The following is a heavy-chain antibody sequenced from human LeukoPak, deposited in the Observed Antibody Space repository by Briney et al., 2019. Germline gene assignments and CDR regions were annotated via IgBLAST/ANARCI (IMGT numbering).Heavy chain of an antibody. J-gene: IGHJ4*02. V-gene: IGHV3-7*01. CDR1: GFTFTDYF. Sequence: GGSLRLSCVASGFTFTDYFMSWVRQAPGKGLEWVASIKHNGGEKYYVDSVKGRFTISRDNAKNSLYLEMSSLGVEDTAVYYCARDRGWRTSGYYLYHFDYWGQGTLVTFAS. CDR2: IKHNGGEK. D-gene: IGHD3-22*01. CDR3: ARDRGWRTSGYYLYHFDY.